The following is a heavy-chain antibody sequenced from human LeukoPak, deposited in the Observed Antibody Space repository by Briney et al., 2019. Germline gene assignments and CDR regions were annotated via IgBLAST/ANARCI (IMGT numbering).Heavy chain of an antibody. CDR1: GGTFSSYA. CDR2: IIPIFGTA. J-gene: IGHJ3*02. D-gene: IGHD1-26*01. V-gene: IGHV1-69*05. Sequence: RASVKVSCKASGGTFSSYAISWVRQAPGQGLEWMGGIIPIFGTANYAQKFQGRVTITTDESTSTAYMELSSLRSEDTAVYYCARARSGSSYDAFDTWGQGTMVTVSS. CDR3: ARARSGSSYDAFDT.